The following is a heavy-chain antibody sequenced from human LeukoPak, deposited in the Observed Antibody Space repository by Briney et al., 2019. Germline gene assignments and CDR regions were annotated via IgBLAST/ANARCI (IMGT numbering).Heavy chain of an antibody. Sequence: RASVNVSCKVSGYTLTELSMHWVRQAPGKGLEWMGGFDPEDGETIYAQKFQGRVTMTEDTSTDTAYMELSSLRSEDTVVYYCAAVGLTGDPMAIDYWGQGTLVTVSS. V-gene: IGHV1-24*01. CDR1: GYTLTELS. J-gene: IGHJ4*02. CDR2: FDPEDGET. CDR3: AAVGLTGDPMAIDY. D-gene: IGHD7-27*01.